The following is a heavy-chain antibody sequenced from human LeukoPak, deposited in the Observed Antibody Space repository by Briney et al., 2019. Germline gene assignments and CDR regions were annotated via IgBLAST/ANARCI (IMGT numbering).Heavy chain of an antibody. CDR2: IYYSGST. CDR3: ARGVVVAADH. V-gene: IGHV4-59*01. D-gene: IGHD2-15*01. J-gene: IGHJ4*02. CDR1: GGSISSYF. Sequence: SETLSLTCSVSGGSISSYFWSWIRQPPGKGLEWIGYIYYSGSTNYNPSLKSRVTISVDTSKNQFSLKLSSVTAADTAVYYCARGVVVAADHWGQGTLVTVSS.